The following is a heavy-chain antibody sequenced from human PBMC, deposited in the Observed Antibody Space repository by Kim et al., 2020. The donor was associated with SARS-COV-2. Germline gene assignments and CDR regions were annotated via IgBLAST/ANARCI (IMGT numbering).Heavy chain of an antibody. Sequence: GGSLRLSCAASGFTFSSYAMSWVRQAPGKGLEWVSAISGSGGSTYYADSVKGRFTISRDNSKNTLYLQMNSLRAEDTAVYYCAKARKIFGVVKGMAFDYWGQGTLVTVSS. CDR1: GFTFSSYA. J-gene: IGHJ4*02. V-gene: IGHV3-23*01. D-gene: IGHD3-3*01. CDR3: AKARKIFGVVKGMAFDY. CDR2: ISGSGGST.